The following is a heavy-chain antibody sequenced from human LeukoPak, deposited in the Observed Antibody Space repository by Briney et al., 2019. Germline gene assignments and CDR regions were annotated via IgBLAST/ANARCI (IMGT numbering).Heavy chain of an antibody. J-gene: IGHJ5*02. CDR2: ISAYNGNT. CDR3: ARVMAGGWFDP. Sequence: GASVKVSCKASGYTFTGYYMHWVRQAPGQGLEWMGWISAYNGNTNYAQKLQGRVTMTTDTSTSTAYMELRSLRSDDTAVYYCARVMAGGWFDPWGQGTLVTVSS. V-gene: IGHV1-18*04. D-gene: IGHD5-24*01. CDR1: GYTFTGYY.